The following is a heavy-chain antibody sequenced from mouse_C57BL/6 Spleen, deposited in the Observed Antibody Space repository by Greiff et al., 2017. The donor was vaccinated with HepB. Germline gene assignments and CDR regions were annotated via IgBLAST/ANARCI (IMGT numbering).Heavy chain of an antibody. Sequence: EVQLQESGAELVRPGASVKLSCTASGFNFKDYYMHWVKQRPEQGLEWIGRIDPEDGDTEYTPKFQGKATMTADTSSNTAYLQLSSLTSEDTAVYYCTRWLPHYAMDYWGQGTSVTVSS. D-gene: IGHD2-3*01. CDR1: GFNFKDYY. V-gene: IGHV14-1*01. J-gene: IGHJ4*01. CDR3: TRWLPHYAMDY. CDR2: IDPEDGDT.